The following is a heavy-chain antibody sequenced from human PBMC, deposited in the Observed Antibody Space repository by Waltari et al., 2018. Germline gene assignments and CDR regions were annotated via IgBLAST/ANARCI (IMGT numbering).Heavy chain of an antibody. V-gene: IGHV3-53*02. D-gene: IGHD1-26*01. CDR2: IYSVVST. J-gene: IGHJ4*02. Sequence: EVQLVETGGGLVKPGGSLGLSWAASGFTVSSNYMSWVGQSPGKGLEWVSVIYSVVSTYYADSVKGRFTISRDNSKNTLYLQMNSLRAEDTAVYYCARGIVGLDYWGQGTLVTVSS. CDR3: ARGIVGLDY. CDR1: GFTVSSNY.